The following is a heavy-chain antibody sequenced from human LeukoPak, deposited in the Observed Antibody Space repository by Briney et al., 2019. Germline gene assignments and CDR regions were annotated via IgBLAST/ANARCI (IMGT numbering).Heavy chain of an antibody. CDR2: IYHIGSS. V-gene: IGHV4-30-2*01. CDR1: GVSIDSGGYS. J-gene: IGHJ2*01. Sequence: IPSETLSLTCAGSGVSIDSGGYSWSWIRQPPGKGLEWIGYIYHIGSSYYNPSLKSRVTISVDRSKNQFSLKLSAVTAADTAVYYCARGSIYYWSFDLWGRGTLVTVSS. CDR3: ARGSIYYWSFDL. D-gene: IGHD2/OR15-2a*01.